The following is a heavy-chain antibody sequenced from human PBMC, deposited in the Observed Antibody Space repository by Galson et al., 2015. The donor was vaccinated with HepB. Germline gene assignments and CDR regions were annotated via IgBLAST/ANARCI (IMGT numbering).Heavy chain of an antibody. CDR1: GFTLRSHW. Sequence: SLRLSCAASGFTLRSHWVSWVRQAPGKGLECVAHINPDGSEKRYVDAVKGRFSVSKDNAINSVHLQMSSLRIEDTAVYFCARTAATGRGLDHWAQGSLVIVSS. CDR3: ARTAATGRGLDH. V-gene: IGHV3-7*03. D-gene: IGHD6-25*01. J-gene: IGHJ4*02. CDR2: INPDGSEK.